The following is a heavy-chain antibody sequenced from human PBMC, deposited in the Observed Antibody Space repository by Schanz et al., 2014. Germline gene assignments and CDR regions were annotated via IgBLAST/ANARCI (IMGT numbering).Heavy chain of an antibody. CDR3: VKEGTVVSGSARDY. J-gene: IGHJ4*02. CDR1: GFTFRGHA. CDR2: TSTDGTKT. V-gene: IGHV3-30*04. D-gene: IGHD3-10*01. Sequence: QVHLVESGGGVVRPGGSLRLSCAASGFTFRGHAMHWVRQAPGQGLEKVAVTSTDGTKTYYAASVRGRFTISRDNSKNTLDLQMSSLRADDTAVYYCVKEGTVVSGSARDYWGQGALVTVSS.